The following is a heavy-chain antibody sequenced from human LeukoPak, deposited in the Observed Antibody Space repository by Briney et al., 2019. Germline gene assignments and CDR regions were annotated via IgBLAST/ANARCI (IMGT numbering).Heavy chain of an antibody. CDR1: GFTFSDYY. CDR2: ISISSSFT. Sequence: GGSLALSCAASGFTFSDYYMTWLRQAPEKGLEWVSYISISSSFTNYADSVKGRFTISRDNAKNSLYLQMNSLRAEDTAVYYCARGGNSLNYWGQGTLVTVSS. V-gene: IGHV3-11*05. J-gene: IGHJ4*02. CDR3: ARGGNSLNY. D-gene: IGHD4-23*01.